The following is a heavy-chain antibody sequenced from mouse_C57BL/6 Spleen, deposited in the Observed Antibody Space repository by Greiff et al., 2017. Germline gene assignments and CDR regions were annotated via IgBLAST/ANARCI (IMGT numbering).Heavy chain of an antibody. Sequence: EVKLQESGPELVKPGASVKMSCKASGYTFTDYNMHWVKQSHGKSLEWIGFINPNNGGTSYNQKFKGKATLTVNKSSSTAYMELRSLTSEDSAVYYCARRDWDDYFDYWGQGTTLTVSS. J-gene: IGHJ2*01. CDR3: ARRDWDDYFDY. D-gene: IGHD4-1*01. V-gene: IGHV1-22*01. CDR2: INPNNGGT. CDR1: GYTFTDYN.